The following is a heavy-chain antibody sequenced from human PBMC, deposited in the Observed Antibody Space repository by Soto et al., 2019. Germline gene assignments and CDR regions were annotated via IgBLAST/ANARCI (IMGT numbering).Heavy chain of an antibody. J-gene: IGHJ4*02. CDR3: ARDYDTSGYPRYYFDY. CDR2: INGGNGNT. Sequence: ASVKVSCKASGYTFTSYAMHWVRQAPGQRLEWMGWINGGNGNTKYSQKFQGRVTITRDTSASTAYMEPSSLRSEDTAVYYCARDYDTSGYPRYYFDYWGQGTLVTVSS. D-gene: IGHD3-22*01. CDR1: GYTFTSYA. V-gene: IGHV1-3*01.